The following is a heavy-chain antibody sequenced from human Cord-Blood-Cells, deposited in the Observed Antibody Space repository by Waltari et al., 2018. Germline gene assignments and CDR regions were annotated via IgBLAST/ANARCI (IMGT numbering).Heavy chain of an antibody. CDR2: TYYRSKWYN. CDR1: GDRVSSNSAA. V-gene: IGHV6-1*01. D-gene: IGHD6-19*01. Sequence: VQLQQSGPGLVKLSQTLSLTCPIPGDRVSSNSAACNWIRQSLSRGLEWLGRTYYRSKWYNDYAVSVKSRITINPDTSKNQFSLQLNSVTPEDTAVYYCAREAVAFDYWGQGTLVTVSS. CDR3: AREAVAFDY. J-gene: IGHJ4*02.